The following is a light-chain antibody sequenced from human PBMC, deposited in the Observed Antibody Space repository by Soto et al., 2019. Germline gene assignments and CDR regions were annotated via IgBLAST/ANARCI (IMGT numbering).Light chain of an antibody. CDR3: QQYNSWPRT. CDR2: GAS. Sequence: EIVLTQSPGALSLSPGERVALSCRGSESGYYDYFSWFQQDPCHPPRLLVFGASTRATGIPAGFSGLGSGRHYTLTISSLQSEDFAVYYCQQYNSWPRTFGQGTKVDIK. V-gene: IGKV3-15*01. CDR1: ESGYYDY. J-gene: IGKJ1*01.